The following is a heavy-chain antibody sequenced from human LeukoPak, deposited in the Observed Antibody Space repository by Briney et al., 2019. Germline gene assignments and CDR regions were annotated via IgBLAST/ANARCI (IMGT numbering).Heavy chain of an antibody. CDR2: ISGSGAGT. CDR1: GFTFSHYA. J-gene: IGHJ4*02. Sequence: GGSLRLSCAASGFTFSHYAMNWVRQAPGKGLEGVSAISGSGAGTYYADSVKGRFTISRDNSKNTLYLQINSLRAEDTAAYYCAKSIVGVTDHFDSWGQGTLVTVSS. CDR3: AKSIVGVTDHFDS. D-gene: IGHD1-26*01. V-gene: IGHV3-23*01.